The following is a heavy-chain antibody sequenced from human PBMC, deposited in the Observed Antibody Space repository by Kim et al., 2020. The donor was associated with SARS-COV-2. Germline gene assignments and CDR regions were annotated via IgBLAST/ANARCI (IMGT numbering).Heavy chain of an antibody. D-gene: IGHD5-18*01. Sequence: SETLSLTCAVYGGSFSGYYWSWIRQPPGKGLEWIGEINHSGSTNYNPSLKSRVTISVDTSKNQFSLKLSSVTAADTAVYYCARTYSYGSKLRSYNYWGQGTLVTVSS. CDR3: ARTYSYGSKLRSYNY. CDR1: GGSFSGYY. V-gene: IGHV4-34*01. J-gene: IGHJ4*02. CDR2: INHSGST.